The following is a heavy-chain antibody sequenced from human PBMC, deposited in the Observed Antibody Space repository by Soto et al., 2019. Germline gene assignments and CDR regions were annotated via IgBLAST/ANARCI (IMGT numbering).Heavy chain of an antibody. CDR3: ARVNSSTYYFDY. CDR2: SYYSGST. J-gene: IGHJ4*02. CDR1: GGSISSYY. V-gene: IGHV4-59*01. D-gene: IGHD6-6*01. Sequence: QVQLQESGPGLVKPSETLSLTCTVSGGSISSYYWSWIRQPPGKGLEWIGYSYYSGSTNYNPSLKSRVTISVDTSKNQFSLKLSSVTAADTAVYYCARVNSSTYYFDYWGQGTLVTVSS.